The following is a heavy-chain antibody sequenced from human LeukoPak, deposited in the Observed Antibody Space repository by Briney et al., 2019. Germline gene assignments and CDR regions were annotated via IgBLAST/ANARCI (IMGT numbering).Heavy chain of an antibody. CDR1: GFTFSSCA. D-gene: IGHD2-8*02. Sequence: RPGGSLRLSCAASGFTFSSCAMNWVRQAPGKGLEWVSAISGSGGSTYYADSVKGRFTISTDNSKNTLYLQMNSLRAEDTAVYYCAKAGSGVSIHHYFDYWGQGTLVTVSS. V-gene: IGHV3-23*01. J-gene: IGHJ4*02. CDR2: ISGSGGST. CDR3: AKAGSGVSIHHYFDY.